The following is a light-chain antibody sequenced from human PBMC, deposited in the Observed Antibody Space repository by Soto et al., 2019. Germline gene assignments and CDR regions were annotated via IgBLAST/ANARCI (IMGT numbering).Light chain of an antibody. CDR2: GAS. Sequence: EIVLTQSPGTLSLSPGERATLSCRASQTITSNFLAWYQQKPGQAPRLLIYGASTRAAGAPDRFSGSGSGTDFTLTITRLEPEDFAVYYCRQYGRSPLMYSFGQGTKLGVK. CDR3: RQYGRSPLMYS. V-gene: IGKV3-20*01. CDR1: QTITSNF. J-gene: IGKJ2*03.